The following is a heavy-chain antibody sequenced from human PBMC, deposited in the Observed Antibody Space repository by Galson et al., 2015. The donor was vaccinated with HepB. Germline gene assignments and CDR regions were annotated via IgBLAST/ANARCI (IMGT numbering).Heavy chain of an antibody. Sequence: SLRLSCAASGFSFTNAWMSWVRQAPGKGLEWVGHIESKTDGGTTDYAAPVKGRFTISRDDSKNTLHLQMNSLKTEDTAVDYCTTVLAYCSGGSCYSSGWLPNWFDPWGQGTLVTVSS. D-gene: IGHD2-15*01. V-gene: IGHV3-15*04. J-gene: IGHJ5*02. CDR2: IESKTDGGTT. CDR3: TTVLAYCSGGSCYSSGWLPNWFDP. CDR1: GFSFTNAW.